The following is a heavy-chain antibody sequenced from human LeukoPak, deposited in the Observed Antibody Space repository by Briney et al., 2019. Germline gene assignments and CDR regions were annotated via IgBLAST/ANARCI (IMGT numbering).Heavy chain of an antibody. J-gene: IGHJ6*04. CDR3: ARGEVVVVAATEVYYYGMDV. CDR1: GGTFSSYA. Sequence: ASVKVSCKASGGTFSSYAISWVRQAPGQGPEWMGGIIPIFGTANYAQKFQGRVTITADESTSTAYMELSSLRSEDTAVYYCARGEVVVVAATEVYYYGMDVWGKGTTVTVSS. D-gene: IGHD2-15*01. V-gene: IGHV1-69*13. CDR2: IIPIFGTA.